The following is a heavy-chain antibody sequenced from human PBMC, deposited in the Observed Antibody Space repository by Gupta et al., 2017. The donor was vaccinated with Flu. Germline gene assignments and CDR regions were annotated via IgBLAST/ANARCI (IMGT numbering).Heavy chain of an antibody. CDR1: GGPLSSSD. V-gene: IGHV1-69*18. J-gene: IGHJ4*02. CDR3: AREHDILTGYSV. Sequence: QVQLVQSGAEVKKPGSSIRVSCKASGGPLSSSDINWVRQASGQGLEWLGIVIPLFGTTNYAQKFQGRVTMTADESTNTAYLDLSSLRSEDTAVYYCAREHDILTGYSVWGQGTLVTVSS. CDR2: VIPLFGTT. D-gene: IGHD3-9*01.